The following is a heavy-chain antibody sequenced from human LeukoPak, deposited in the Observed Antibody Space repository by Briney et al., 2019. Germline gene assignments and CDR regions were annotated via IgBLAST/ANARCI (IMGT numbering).Heavy chain of an antibody. D-gene: IGHD3-10*01. CDR2: INPNSGGT. V-gene: IGHV1-2*02. J-gene: IGHJ5*02. CDR1: GYTFTGYY. Sequence: GASVKVSCKASGYTFTGYYMHWVRQAPGQGLEWMGWINPNSGGTNYAQKLQGRVTMTTDTSTSTAHMELRSLRSVDTAVYYCAAATMVRGVINWFDPWGQGTLVTVSS. CDR3: AAATMVRGVINWFDP.